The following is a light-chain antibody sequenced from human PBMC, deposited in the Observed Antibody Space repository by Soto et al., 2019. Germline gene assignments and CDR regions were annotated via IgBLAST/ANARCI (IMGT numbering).Light chain of an antibody. CDR3: GSYAGGTPPFF. CDR1: SSDVGSYNL. V-gene: IGLV2-23*02. CDR2: EVS. Sequence: QSALTQPASVSGSPGQSITISCTGTSSDVGSYNLVSWYQQHPDKAPKLMIYEVSKRPSGVSNRFSGSKSGNTASLTISGLQAEDEAVFYCGSYAGGTPPFFFGSGTKAT. J-gene: IGLJ1*01.